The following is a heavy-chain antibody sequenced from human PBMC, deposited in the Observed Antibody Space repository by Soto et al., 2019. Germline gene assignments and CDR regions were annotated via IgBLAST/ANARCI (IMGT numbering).Heavy chain of an antibody. CDR2: ISYSGTT. V-gene: IGHV4-59*01. CDR3: ARSRRNYFDP. J-gene: IGHJ5*02. CDR1: GGSMIVYY. Sequence: SETLSLTCTVYGGSMIVYYWNWIRQSPGKGLEWIGYISYSGTTKYNPSLKSRVTISVDTSKNQFSLKLSSVTAADTAVYYCARSRRNYFDPWGQGTLVTVSS.